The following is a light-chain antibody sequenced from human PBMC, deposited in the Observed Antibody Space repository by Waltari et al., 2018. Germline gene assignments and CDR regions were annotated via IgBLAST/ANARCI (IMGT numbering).Light chain of an antibody. CDR3: QQYSTSSWA. CDR2: KAS. Sequence: DIQMTQSPSTLSASVGDRITIPCRASQRISRWLAWYQQKPGKAPNLLIYKASSLASGVPSRFSGSGSGTEFTLTISSLQPDDFATYYCQQYSTSSWAFGQGTQVEIK. V-gene: IGKV1-5*03. J-gene: IGKJ1*01. CDR1: QRISRW.